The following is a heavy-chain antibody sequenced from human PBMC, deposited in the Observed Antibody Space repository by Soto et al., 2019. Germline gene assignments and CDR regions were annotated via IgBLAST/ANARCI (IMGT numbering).Heavy chain of an antibody. V-gene: IGHV3-30*18. CDR1: GFTFSSYG. CDR2: ISYDGSNK. CDR3: AKDLHPRIVVVPAAKGAWFDP. J-gene: IGHJ5*02. Sequence: ESGGGVVQPGRSLRLSCAASGFTFSSYGMHWVRQAPGKGLEWVAVISYDGSNKYYADSVKGRFTISRDNSKNTLYLQMNSLRAEDTAVYYCAKDLHPRIVVVPAAKGAWFDPWGQGTLVTVSS. D-gene: IGHD2-2*01.